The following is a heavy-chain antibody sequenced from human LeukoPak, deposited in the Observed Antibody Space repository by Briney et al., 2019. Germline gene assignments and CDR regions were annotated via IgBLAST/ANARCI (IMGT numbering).Heavy chain of an antibody. CDR2: IWYDGSNK. Sequence: GSLRLSCAASGFTFSSYGMHWVRQAPGKGLEWVAVIWYDGSNKYYADSVKGRFTISRDNSKNTLYLQMNSLRAEDTAVYYCAREGLGEPFDYWGQGTLVTVSS. CDR1: GFTFSSYG. V-gene: IGHV3-33*01. J-gene: IGHJ4*02. D-gene: IGHD3-16*01. CDR3: AREGLGEPFDY.